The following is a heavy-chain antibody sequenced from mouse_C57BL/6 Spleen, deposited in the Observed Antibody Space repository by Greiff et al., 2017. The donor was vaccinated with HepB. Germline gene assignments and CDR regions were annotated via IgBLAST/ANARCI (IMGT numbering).Heavy chain of an antibody. CDR1: GFTFSSYG. Sequence: EVQRVESGGDLVKPGGSLKLSCAASGFTFSSYGMSWVRQTPDKRLEWVATISSGGSYTYYPDSVKGRFTISRDKAKNTLYLQMSSLKSEDTAMYYCARLDGYYPWYFDVWGTGTTVTVSA. D-gene: IGHD2-3*01. V-gene: IGHV5-6*01. CDR3: ARLDGYYPWYFDV. J-gene: IGHJ1*03. CDR2: ISSGGSYT.